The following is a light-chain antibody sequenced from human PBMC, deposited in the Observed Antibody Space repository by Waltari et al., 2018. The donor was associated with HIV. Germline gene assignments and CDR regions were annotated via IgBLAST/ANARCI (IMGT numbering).Light chain of an antibody. CDR2: DVN. V-gene: IGLV2-23*02. J-gene: IGLJ2*01. CDR1: TSDVGDYTY. CDR3: CSYAGSSTVV. Sequence: QSALTQPASVSGSPGQSITISCTGTTSDVGDYTYVSWYQQHPGKAPKLMIYDVNKRPSGVSNRFSGSKSGNTASLTISGLQAEDEADYYCCSYAGSSTVVFGGGTKLTVL.